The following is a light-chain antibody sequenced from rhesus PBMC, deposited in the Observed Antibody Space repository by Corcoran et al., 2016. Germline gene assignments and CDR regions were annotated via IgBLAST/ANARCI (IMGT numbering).Light chain of an antibody. CDR1: QGITND. J-gene: IGKJ3*01. CDR3: QHYYSPPFT. V-gene: IGKV1-33*02. CDR2: EAS. Sequence: DIQMTQSPSSLSASVGDRVTITCRASQGITNDLAWYQQKPGKTPKLLIYEASSLQSGIPSRFSGSGSGTDFTLTISSLQSEDFATYYCQHYYSPPFTFGPGTKLDIK.